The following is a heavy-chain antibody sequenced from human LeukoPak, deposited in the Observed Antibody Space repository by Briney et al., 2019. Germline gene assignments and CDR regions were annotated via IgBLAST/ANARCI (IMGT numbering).Heavy chain of an antibody. Sequence: ASVKVSCKASGYTFTDYYLHWVRQAPGQGLEWMGWIDPNSGDTNYAQKFQGRVTMTRDTSISSAYMELSSLRSDDTAVYYCVRGRTHGGNFDGDYWGQGTLVTVSS. D-gene: IGHD4-23*01. J-gene: IGHJ4*02. CDR2: IDPNSGDT. V-gene: IGHV1-2*02. CDR1: GYTFTDYY. CDR3: VRGRTHGGNFDGDY.